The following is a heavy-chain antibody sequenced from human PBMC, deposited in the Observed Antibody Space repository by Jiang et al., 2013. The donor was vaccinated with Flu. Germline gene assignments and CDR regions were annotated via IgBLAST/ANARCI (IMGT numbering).Heavy chain of an antibody. CDR3: ARSTLSNIRRWFDP. CDR2: IYPGDSDT. CDR1: GYNFASFW. D-gene: IGHD2-15*01. V-gene: IGHV5-51*01. J-gene: IGHJ5*02. Sequence: YGAEVKKPGESLKISCKGSGYNFASFWIAWVRQMPGKGLEWMGIIYPGDSDTTYSPSFQGQVTISVDKSINTAYLQWNSLKASDTAMYYCARSTLSNIRRWFDPWGQGTL.